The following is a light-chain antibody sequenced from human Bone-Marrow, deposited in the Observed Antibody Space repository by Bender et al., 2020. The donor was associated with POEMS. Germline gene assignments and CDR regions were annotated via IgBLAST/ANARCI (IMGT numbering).Light chain of an antibody. CDR2: GND. CDR1: SSKIGGNA. J-gene: IGLJ3*02. CDR3: SAWDGILNGWV. Sequence: QSVLTQPPSAPGTPGQRVTISCSGSSSKIGGNAVNWWQQLPGTAPKPLIYGNDQRPSGVPDRFSGSKSGTSASLAISGLQSEDEADYFCSAWDGILNGWVFGGGTELTVL. V-gene: IGLV1-44*01.